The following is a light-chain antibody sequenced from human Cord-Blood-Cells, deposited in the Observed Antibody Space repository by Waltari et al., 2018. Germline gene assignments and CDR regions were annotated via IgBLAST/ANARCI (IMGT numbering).Light chain of an antibody. Sequence: DIQMTQSPSSLSASVGDRVTLTCQASQDISNHLNWYPQKPRKAPKLLNYDASNLETGVPSRFSGSGSGTDFTFTISSLQPEDIATYYCQQYDNLPYTFGQGTKLEIK. V-gene: IGKV1-33*01. J-gene: IGKJ2*01. CDR1: QDISNH. CDR2: DAS. CDR3: QQYDNLPYT.